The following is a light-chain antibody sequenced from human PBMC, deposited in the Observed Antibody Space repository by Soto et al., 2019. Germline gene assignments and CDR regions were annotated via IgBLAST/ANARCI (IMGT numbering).Light chain of an antibody. V-gene: IGLV1-40*01. J-gene: IGLJ2*01. CDR3: QSYDSSLVV. Sequence: QSVLTQPPSVSGAPGQRVTISCTGSSSNIGAGYDVHWYQQFPGTAPKLLIYGNSNRPSGVPDRFSGSKSGTSASLAITGLQAEDEAGYHSQSYDSSLVVFGGGTKLTVL. CDR1: SSNIGAGYD. CDR2: GNS.